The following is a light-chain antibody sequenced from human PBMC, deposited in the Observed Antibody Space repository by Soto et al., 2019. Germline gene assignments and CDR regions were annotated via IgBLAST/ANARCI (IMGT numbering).Light chain of an antibody. CDR1: QSVSNN. CDR3: QQYNNWLIT. Sequence: EIVLAQSPGTLSLSPVERGTLSCRASQSVSNNYLAWYQQKPGQAPRLLIYGASTRATGIPARFSGSGSGTEFTLTISSLQSEDFAVYYCQQYNNWLITFGQGTRLEIK. CDR2: GAS. V-gene: IGKV3-15*01. J-gene: IGKJ5*01.